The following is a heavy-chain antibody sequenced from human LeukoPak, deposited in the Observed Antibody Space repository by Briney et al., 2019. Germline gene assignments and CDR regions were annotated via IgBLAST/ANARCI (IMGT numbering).Heavy chain of an antibody. CDR2: IYYSGST. CDR3: ARGRRGRSGGRLNWFDP. Sequence: SETLSLTCTVSGGSISSYYWSWIRQPPGKGLEWIGYIYYSGSTNYSPSLKSRLTISVDTSKNQFSLKLSSVTAADTAVYYCARGRRGRSGGRLNWFDPWGQGTLVTVSS. J-gene: IGHJ5*02. V-gene: IGHV4-59*12. CDR1: GGSISSYY. D-gene: IGHD2-15*01.